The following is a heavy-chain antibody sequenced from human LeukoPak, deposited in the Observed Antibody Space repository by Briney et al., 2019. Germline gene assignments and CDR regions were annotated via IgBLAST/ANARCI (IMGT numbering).Heavy chain of an antibody. V-gene: IGHV1-8*01. J-gene: IGHJ4*02. Sequence: ASVQVSCKAFGYTFTSYEINWVRQATGHGPEWMGWMNPKSGLTGYAQKFRGRVTMTRDTSTNTAFMDLSRLSFEDTAIYYCARGGSHGNESLRTFDYWGQGSLVSVSS. CDR1: GYTFTSYE. CDR3: ARGGSHGNESLRTFDY. CDR2: MNPKSGLT. D-gene: IGHD4-23*01.